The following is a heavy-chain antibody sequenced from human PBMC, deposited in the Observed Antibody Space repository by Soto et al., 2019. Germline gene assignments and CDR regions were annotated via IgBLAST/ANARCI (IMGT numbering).Heavy chain of an antibody. V-gene: IGHV3-15*01. CDR1: GFSFRNAW. J-gene: IGHJ6*02. Sequence: GGSLRLSCAASGFSFRNAWMSWVRQAPGKGLEWVGRIKSKTDGGATDYAAPVKGRFTISRDNSKNTLYLQMNSLKTEDTAVYYCRLDYFYYGMDVWGQGTTVTVSS. CDR2: IKSKTDGGAT. CDR3: RLDYFYYGMDV.